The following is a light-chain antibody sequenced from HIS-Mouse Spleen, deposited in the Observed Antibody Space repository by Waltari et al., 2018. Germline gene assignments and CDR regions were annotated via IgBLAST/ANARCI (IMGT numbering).Light chain of an antibody. CDR2: DAS. CDR3: QQYDNLPLT. V-gene: IGKV1-33*01. CDR1: QDTSNY. J-gene: IGKJ4*01. Sequence: DIQMTQSPSSLSASVGHRVTITCQASQDTSNYLNWYQQKPGKAPKLLIYDASNLETGVPSRFSGSGSGTDFTFTISSLQPEDIATYYCQQYDNLPLTFGGGTKVEIK.